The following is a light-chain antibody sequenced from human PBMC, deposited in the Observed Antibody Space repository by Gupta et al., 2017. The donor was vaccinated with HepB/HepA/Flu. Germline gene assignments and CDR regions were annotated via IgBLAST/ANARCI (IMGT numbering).Light chain of an antibody. CDR3: LQDYSYPRT. V-gene: IGKV1-6*01. J-gene: IGKJ1*01. Sequence: AIQMTQPPSSPSASVGDRVTITCRASQGIKKDLGWYQHKPGKAPKLLIFAASSLQTGVPSRFSGSGSGTDFTLTISSLQPEDFATYYCLQDYSYPRTFGQGTKVEMK. CDR1: QGIKKD. CDR2: AAS.